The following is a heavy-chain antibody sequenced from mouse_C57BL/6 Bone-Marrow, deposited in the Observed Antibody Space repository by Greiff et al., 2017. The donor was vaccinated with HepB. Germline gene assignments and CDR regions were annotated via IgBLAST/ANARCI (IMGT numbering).Heavy chain of an antibody. J-gene: IGHJ1*03. CDR3: TGGSSYPRYFGV. Sequence: EVQLQQSGAELVRPGASVKLSCTASGFNIKDYYMHWVKQRPEQGLEWIGRIDPADGDTEYAPKFQGKATMTADTSSNTAYLQLSSLTSEDTAVYYCTGGSSYPRYFGVWGTGTTVTVSS. V-gene: IGHV14-1*01. D-gene: IGHD1-1*01. CDR1: GFNIKDYY. CDR2: IDPADGDT.